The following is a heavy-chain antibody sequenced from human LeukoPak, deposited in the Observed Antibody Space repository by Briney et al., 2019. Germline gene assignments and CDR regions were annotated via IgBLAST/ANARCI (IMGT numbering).Heavy chain of an antibody. CDR2: ISGSGSAI. CDR1: GFTFSSYE. Sequence: GGSLRLSYAASGFTFSSYEMNWVRQAPGKGLEWVSYISGSGSAIYYADSVKGRFTISRDNAKNSLYLQMNSLRAEDTAVYYCARDGYHYYGSGTYFGYYYVDVWGKGTTVTISS. CDR3: ARDGYHYYGSGTYFGYYYVDV. V-gene: IGHV3-48*03. J-gene: IGHJ6*03. D-gene: IGHD3-10*01.